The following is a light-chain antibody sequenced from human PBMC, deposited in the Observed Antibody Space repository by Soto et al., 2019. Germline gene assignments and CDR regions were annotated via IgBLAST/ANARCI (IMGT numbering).Light chain of an antibody. Sequence: DVLITHSPDALAVSLGWRATINCKSSQSVLYSSNNKNYLAWYQQKPGQPPKLLIYWASTRESGVPDRFSGSGSGTDFTLTISSLQAEDVAVYYCQQYYSTPPWTFGQGTKVDIK. V-gene: IGKV4-1*01. J-gene: IGKJ1*01. CDR1: QSVLYSSNNKNY. CDR2: WAS. CDR3: QQYYSTPPWT.